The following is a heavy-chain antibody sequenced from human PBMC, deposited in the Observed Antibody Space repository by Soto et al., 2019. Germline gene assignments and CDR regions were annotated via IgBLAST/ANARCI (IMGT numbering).Heavy chain of an antibody. CDR3: ARDKSVAARRSYYYYGMDV. V-gene: IGHV3-11*01. D-gene: IGHD6-6*01. Sequence: PGGSLRLSCAASGFTFSDYYMSWIRQAPGKGLEWVSYISSSGSTIYYADSVKGRFTISRDNAKNSLYLQMNSLRAEDTAVYYCARDKSVAARRSYYYYGMDVWGQGTTVTVSS. J-gene: IGHJ6*02. CDR1: GFTFSDYY. CDR2: ISSSGSTI.